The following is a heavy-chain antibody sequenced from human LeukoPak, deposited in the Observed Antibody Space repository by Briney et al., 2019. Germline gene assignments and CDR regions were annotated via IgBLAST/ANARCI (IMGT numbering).Heavy chain of an antibody. CDR2: ISVYNNDT. Sequence: ALVKVSCKSSTYTFTQYRINWVRQAPGQGLEWMGWISVYNNDTTYAQNFQGRVTMTTDTSTNTAFLELRSLRFDDTALYYCAREATVYGDYDAFDIWGQGTMITVSS. D-gene: IGHD4-17*01. CDR3: AREATVYGDYDAFDI. J-gene: IGHJ3*02. V-gene: IGHV1-18*01. CDR1: TYTFTQYR.